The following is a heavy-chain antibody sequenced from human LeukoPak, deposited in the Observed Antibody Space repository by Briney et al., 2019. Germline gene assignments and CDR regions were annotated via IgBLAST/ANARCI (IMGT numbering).Heavy chain of an antibody. Sequence: AGGSLRLSCAASGFTFSSAWMTWVRQAPGKGLEWVGHIKNKTNGGTTDYAAPVKGRFIISRDDSRKTLYLQMNSLRTEDTAVYYCARGFCNSISCYQGPLDFWGQGTLVTVSS. V-gene: IGHV3-15*01. J-gene: IGHJ4*02. CDR3: ARGFCNSISCYQGPLDF. D-gene: IGHD2-2*01. CDR1: GFTFSSAW. CDR2: IKNKTNGGTT.